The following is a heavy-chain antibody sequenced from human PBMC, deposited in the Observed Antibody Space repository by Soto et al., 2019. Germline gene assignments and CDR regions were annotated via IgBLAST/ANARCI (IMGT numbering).Heavy chain of an antibody. J-gene: IGHJ3*02. V-gene: IGHV4-59*01. Sequence: PSETLSLTCTVSGGSISSYYWSWIRQPPGKGLEWIGYIYYSGSTNYNPSLKSRVTISVDTSKNQFSLKLSSVTAADTAVYYCARVGGYYDILTGPRDAFDIWGQGTMVTVS. D-gene: IGHD3-9*01. CDR3: ARVGGYYDILTGPRDAFDI. CDR1: GGSISSYY. CDR2: IYYSGST.